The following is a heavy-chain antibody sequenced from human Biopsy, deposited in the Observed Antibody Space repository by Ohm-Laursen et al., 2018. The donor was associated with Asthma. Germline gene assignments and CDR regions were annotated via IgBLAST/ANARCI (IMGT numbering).Heavy chain of an antibody. J-gene: IGHJ4*02. V-gene: IGHV3-53*01. CDR1: GFTVSTNG. CDR3: AKDERLYYGSDSKYMQPVPLGD. Sequence: SLRLSCAASGFTVSTNGMSWVRQPPGKGLEWVSVIYSGGGTCYADSVQGRVTISRDNSKNTLSLQMNSLRAEDTAVYYCAKDERLYYGSDSKYMQPVPLGDWGQGTLVIVSA. D-gene: IGHD3-10*01. CDR2: IYSGGGT.